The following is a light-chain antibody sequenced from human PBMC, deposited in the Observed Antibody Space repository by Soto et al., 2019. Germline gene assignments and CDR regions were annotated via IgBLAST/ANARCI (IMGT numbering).Light chain of an antibody. V-gene: IGLV8-61*01. CDR2: STN. CDR1: SGSISANYY. CDR3: VLFMGNGIGV. J-gene: IGLJ3*02. Sequence: QAVVTQETSLSVSPGGTVTLTCGLSSGSISANYYPSWYQRAPGQSPRTLIYSTNIRSSGVPDRFSGSILGNKAALTITGAQADDESDYYCVLFMGNGIGVFGGGTKVTVL.